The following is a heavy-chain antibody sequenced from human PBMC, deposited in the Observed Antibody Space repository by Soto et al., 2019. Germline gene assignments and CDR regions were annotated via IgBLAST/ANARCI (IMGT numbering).Heavy chain of an antibody. D-gene: IGHD5-12*01. V-gene: IGHV3-7*01. CDR1: GFTFSSYW. Sequence: GGSLRLSCAASGFTFSSYWMSWVRQAPGKGLEWVANIKQDGSEKYYVDSVKGRFTISRDNAKNSLYLQMNSLRAEDTAVYYCARETRGYSGYRGEYYFDYWGQGTLVTVSS. CDR2: IKQDGSEK. J-gene: IGHJ4*02. CDR3: ARETRGYSGYRGEYYFDY.